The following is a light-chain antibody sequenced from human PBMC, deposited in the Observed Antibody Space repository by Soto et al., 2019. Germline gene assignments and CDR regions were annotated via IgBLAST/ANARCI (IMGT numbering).Light chain of an antibody. Sequence: QSALTQPASVSGSPGQSITISCTGTSSDVGGYNYVSWYQQHPGKAPKLMIYEVSNRPSGVSNRFSGSKSGNTASLTISGLHAEDEADYYCSSYTRSSTLVFGGRTKLTVL. CDR1: SSDVGGYNY. CDR3: SSYTRSSTLV. J-gene: IGLJ3*02. V-gene: IGLV2-14*01. CDR2: EVS.